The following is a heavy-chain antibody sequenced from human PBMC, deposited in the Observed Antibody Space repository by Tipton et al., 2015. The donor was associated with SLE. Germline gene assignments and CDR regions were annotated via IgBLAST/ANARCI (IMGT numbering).Heavy chain of an antibody. V-gene: IGHV4-4*07. Sequence: TLSLTCTVSGGSISSYYWTWIRQPPGRGLEWIGRIYTSGSTNYNPSLKSRVTISVDTSKNQFSLELTSVTAADTAKYYCARSVVNIAARFDVWGKGTTVTVS. CDR3: ARSVVNIAARFDV. D-gene: IGHD6-6*01. CDR2: IYTSGST. CDR1: GGSISSYY. J-gene: IGHJ6*03.